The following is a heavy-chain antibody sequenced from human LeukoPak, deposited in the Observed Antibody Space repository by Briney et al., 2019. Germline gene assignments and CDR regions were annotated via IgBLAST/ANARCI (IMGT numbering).Heavy chain of an antibody. CDR1: GYTFTGYY. J-gene: IGHJ4*02. V-gene: IGHV1-46*01. CDR3: ARGLVPHVPDGSDFDY. Sequence: GASVKVSCKASGYTFTGYYMHWVRQAPGQGLEWMGIINPSGGSTSYAQKFQGRVTMTRDMSTSTVYMELSSLRSEDTAVYYCARGLVPHVPDGSDFDYWGQGTLVTVSS. D-gene: IGHD3-16*01. CDR2: INPSGGST.